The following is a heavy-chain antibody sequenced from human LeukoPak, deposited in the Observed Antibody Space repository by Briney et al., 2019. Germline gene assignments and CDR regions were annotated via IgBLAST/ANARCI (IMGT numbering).Heavy chain of an antibody. CDR2: IKHNGTET. V-gene: IGHV3-7*04. CDR3: ATDRDGYRKNWYRFHY. J-gene: IGHJ4*02. D-gene: IGHD5-24*01. CDR1: KFIFSNYW. Sequence: GGSLRLSCAASKFIFSNYWMIWVRQAPGKGLEWVANIKHNGTETNYVDSVKGRFTISRDNAKKSLYLQMNSLRAEDSAVYYCATDRDGYRKNWYRFHYWGQGTLVAVSS.